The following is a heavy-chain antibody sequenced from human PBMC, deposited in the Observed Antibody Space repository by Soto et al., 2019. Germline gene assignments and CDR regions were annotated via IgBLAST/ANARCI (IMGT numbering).Heavy chain of an antibody. J-gene: IGHJ6*02. CDR1: GFTFSSYG. CDR3: ARERQFCGGSYVVFAYKYGMDV. CDR2: VWYDGSNQ. V-gene: IGHV3-33*01. D-gene: IGHD3-3*01. Sequence: QVQLVESGGGVVQPGGSLRLSCAASGFTFSSYGMHWVRQAPGKGLQWVALVWYDGSNQYYADSVKGRVTISRDNSKKTPLLQRNSLGAADTDVYFCARERQFCGGSYVVFAYKYGMDVWGQGTTVSVSS.